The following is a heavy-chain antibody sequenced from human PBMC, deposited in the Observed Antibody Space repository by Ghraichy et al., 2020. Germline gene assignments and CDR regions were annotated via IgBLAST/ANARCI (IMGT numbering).Heavy chain of an antibody. Sequence: ASVKVSCKASGYTFTTYDINWVRQATGQGLEWMGWMNPNSGNTGYAQKFQGRVTITRNTSISTAYMELSSLRSEDTAVYYCARGGRGSYQYFLSFDYWGQGTLVTVSS. J-gene: IGHJ4*02. D-gene: IGHD1-26*01. CDR1: GYTFTTYD. CDR3: ARGGRGSYQYFLSFDY. V-gene: IGHV1-8*03. CDR2: MNPNSGNT.